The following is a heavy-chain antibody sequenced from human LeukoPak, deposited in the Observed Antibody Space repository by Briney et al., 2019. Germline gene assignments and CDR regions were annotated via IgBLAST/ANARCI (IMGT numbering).Heavy chain of an antibody. D-gene: IGHD5/OR15-5a*01. V-gene: IGHV3-13*01. CDR1: GFTFSNYE. CDR2: IGATGAT. Sequence: GGSLRLSCVASGFTFSNYEMLWVRRGTGGGLEWVSAIGATGATYYADSVQGRFTISRDDAKTSSYLRMNSLRAGDTAVYFCARDLGTGSVYTNRFDPWGQGTLVTVSS. J-gene: IGHJ5*02. CDR3: ARDLGTGSVYTNRFDP.